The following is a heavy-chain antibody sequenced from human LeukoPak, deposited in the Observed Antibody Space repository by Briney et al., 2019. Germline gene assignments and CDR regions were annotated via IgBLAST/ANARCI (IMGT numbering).Heavy chain of an antibody. D-gene: IGHD3-22*01. V-gene: IGHV3-33*06. J-gene: IGHJ4*02. CDR2: TWYDGSYK. Sequence: PGGSLRLSCAASGFTFSTYGMHWVRQAPGKRLEWVAVTWYDGSYKYYGDSVKGRFTISRDNSKNTLYLQMNSLRAEDTALYYCAKDDSGGYFPDFWGQGTLVTVSS. CDR3: AKDDSGGYFPDF. CDR1: GFTFSTYG.